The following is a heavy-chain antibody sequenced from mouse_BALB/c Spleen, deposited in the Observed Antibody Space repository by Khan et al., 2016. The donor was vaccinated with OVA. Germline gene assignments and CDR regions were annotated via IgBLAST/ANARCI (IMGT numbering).Heavy chain of an antibody. J-gene: IGHJ3*01. V-gene: IGHV3-8*02. Sequence: EVQLQESGPSLVKPSQTLSLTCSVSGDSITSGYWCWIRKFPGNKLEYMGYIIYSGSTYYNPSLKSRISTTRHTSKYQSSLQLTTVTTEDTATSYCARSTYRFAFVYWGQGTLVTVSA. CDR3: ARSTYRFAFVY. CDR1: GDSITSGY. D-gene: IGHD2-14*01. CDR2: IIYSGST.